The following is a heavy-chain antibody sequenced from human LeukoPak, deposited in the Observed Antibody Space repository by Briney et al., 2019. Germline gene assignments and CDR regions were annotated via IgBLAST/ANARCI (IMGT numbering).Heavy chain of an antibody. D-gene: IGHD2-2*01. CDR3: ARDPVTPAAIYYYYYGMDV. CDR1: GFTFNTYA. CDR2: IGDSGRST. V-gene: IGHV3-23*01. J-gene: IGHJ6*02. Sequence: GGSLRLSCVASGFTFNTYAMTWVRQASGKGLEWVSAIGDSGRSTYYAGSVKGRFTISRDNSKNTLYLQMNSLRPEDTAVYYCARDPVTPAAIYYYYYGMDVWGQGPRSPSP.